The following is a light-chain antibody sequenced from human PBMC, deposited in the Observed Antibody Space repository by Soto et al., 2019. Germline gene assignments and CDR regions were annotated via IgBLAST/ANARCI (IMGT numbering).Light chain of an antibody. V-gene: IGLV1-40*01. Sequence: QSVLTQPPSVSGAPGQRVTISCTGSRSNIGAGYDVHWYQQLPGTPPKLLIYGNSNRPSGVPDRFSGSKSGASASLAITGLQAEDEADYYCQSYDSSLSAWVFGGGTKLTVL. CDR3: QSYDSSLSAWV. CDR1: RSNIGAGYD. J-gene: IGLJ3*02. CDR2: GNS.